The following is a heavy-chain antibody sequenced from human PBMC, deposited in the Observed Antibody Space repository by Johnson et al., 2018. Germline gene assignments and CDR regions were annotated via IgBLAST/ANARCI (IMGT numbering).Heavy chain of an antibody. V-gene: IGHV3-30*18. CDR3: AKEDGGSYYRYFQH. D-gene: IGHD1-26*01. Sequence: VQLVETGGGVVQPGRSLRLSCAASGFTFSSYGIHWVRQAPGKGLEWVAVISYDGSNKYYADSVKGRFTISRDNSKNTLYLQMNSLRAEDTAVYYCAKEDGGSYYRYFQHWGQGTLVTVSS. CDR1: GFTFSSYG. CDR2: ISYDGSNK. J-gene: IGHJ1*01.